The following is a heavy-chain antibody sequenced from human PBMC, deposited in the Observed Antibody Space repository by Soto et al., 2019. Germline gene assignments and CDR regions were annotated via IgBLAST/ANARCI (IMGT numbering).Heavy chain of an antibody. CDR2: MNPNSGNT. CDR1: GYTFTSYD. V-gene: IGHV1-8*01. D-gene: IGHD3-3*01. Sequence: ASVKVSCKDSGYTFTSYDITCVRQSTAKGFQWMGWMNPNSGNTGYAQKFQGRVTMTRNTSISTAYMELSSLRSEDTAVYYCARDLAIFGVVGPYYYYGMDVWGQGTTVTVSS. CDR3: ARDLAIFGVVGPYYYYGMDV. J-gene: IGHJ6*02.